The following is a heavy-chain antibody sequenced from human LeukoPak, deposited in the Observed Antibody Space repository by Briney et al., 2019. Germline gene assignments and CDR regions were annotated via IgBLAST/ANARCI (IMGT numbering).Heavy chain of an antibody. Sequence: SVKVSCKATGGTFSSYAISWVRQAPGQGLEWMGGIIPIFGTANYAQKFQGRVTITADESTSTAYMELSSLRSEDTAVYYCARDRGYCSGGSCYSFDYWGQGTLVTVSS. V-gene: IGHV1-69*13. CDR3: ARDRGYCSGGSCYSFDY. CDR2: IIPIFGTA. J-gene: IGHJ4*02. D-gene: IGHD2-15*01. CDR1: GGTFSSYA.